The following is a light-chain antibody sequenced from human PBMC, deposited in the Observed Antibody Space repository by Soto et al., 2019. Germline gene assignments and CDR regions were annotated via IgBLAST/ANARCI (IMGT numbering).Light chain of an antibody. V-gene: IGLV2-14*01. CDR1: SRDVGVYKY. Sequence: QSALTQPASVSGSPGQSITISCTGSSRDVGVYKYVSWYQQYPGKAPRLMIYEVSNRPSGVSNRFSGSKSGNTASLTISGLQAEDEADYYCSSYTTNNTVVFGGGTKLTVL. CDR2: EVS. CDR3: SSYTTNNTVV. J-gene: IGLJ2*01.